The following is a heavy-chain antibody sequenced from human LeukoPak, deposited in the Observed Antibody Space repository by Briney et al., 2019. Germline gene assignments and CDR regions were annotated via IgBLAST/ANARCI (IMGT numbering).Heavy chain of an antibody. CDR3: ARDLDDSSGYYLL. CDR1: GGTFSSYA. CDR2: IIPIFGTA. J-gene: IGHJ4*02. Sequence: ASVKVSCKASGGTFSSYAISWVRQAPGQGLEWMGGIIPIFGTANYAQKFQGRVTMTTDTSTSTAYMELRSLRSDDTAVYYCARDLDDSSGYYLLWGQGTLVTVSS. D-gene: IGHD3-22*01. V-gene: IGHV1-69*05.